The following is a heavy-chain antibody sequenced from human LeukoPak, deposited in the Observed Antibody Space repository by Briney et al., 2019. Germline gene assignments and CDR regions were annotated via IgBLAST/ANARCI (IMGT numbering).Heavy chain of an antibody. CDR1: GFTFSNYD. J-gene: IGHJ4*02. CDR3: ARDRWLVAGNFDY. D-gene: IGHD6-19*01. Sequence: GGSLRLSCAASGFTFSNYDMHWVRQAPGKGLEWVAFIRYDGSNKYYADSVKGRFTISRDNSKNTLYLEMNSLRAEDTAVYYCARDRWLVAGNFDYWGQGTLVTVSS. CDR2: IRYDGSNK. V-gene: IGHV3-30*02.